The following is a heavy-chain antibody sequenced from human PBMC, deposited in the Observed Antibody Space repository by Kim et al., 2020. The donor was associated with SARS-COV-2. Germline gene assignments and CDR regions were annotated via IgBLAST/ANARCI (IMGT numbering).Heavy chain of an antibody. CDR2: IKSDGSSI. Sequence: GGSLRLSCAASGFTFSSYWMHWVRQAPGKGLVWVSRIKSDGSSIIYADSVKGRFTISRDNAKNTLYLQMNSLRAEDTAVYYCARDPDYRGYSYFHHWGQGTLVNVSS. D-gene: IGHD4-17*01. V-gene: IGHV3-74*01. CDR3: ARDPDYRGYSYFHH. CDR1: GFTFSSYW. J-gene: IGHJ1*01.